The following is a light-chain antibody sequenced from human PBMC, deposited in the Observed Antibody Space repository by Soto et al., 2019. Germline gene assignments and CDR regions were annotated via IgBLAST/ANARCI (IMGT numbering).Light chain of an antibody. J-gene: IGKJ5*01. CDR3: QQYGSSPT. V-gene: IGKV3-20*01. CDR2: GGS. CDR1: QSISSSY. Sequence: VLTQSPGTLSLSPGYRPTLSCRASQSISSSYFAWYQQKPGQAPRFLIYGGSNRATGIPDRVSGSGSGTDFTLTISRLEPEDFAVYYCQQYGSSPTFGQGTRLEIK.